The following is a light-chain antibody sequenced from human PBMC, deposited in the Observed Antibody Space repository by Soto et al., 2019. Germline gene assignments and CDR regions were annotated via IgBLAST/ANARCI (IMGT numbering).Light chain of an antibody. Sequence: EIVLTQFPGTLSLSPGERATLSCRASQSISRNYLGWYQQNVGQAPRLLIYGASNRATGIPGRFSGSASGTDFTLTISRLEPEDFAVYYCQHYGSSPRVFGGGTKVDIK. CDR3: QHYGSSPRV. J-gene: IGKJ4*01. V-gene: IGKV3-20*01. CDR2: GAS. CDR1: QSISRNY.